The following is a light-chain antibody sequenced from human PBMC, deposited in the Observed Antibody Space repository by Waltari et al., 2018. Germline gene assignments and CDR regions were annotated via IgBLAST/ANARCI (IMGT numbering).Light chain of an antibody. Sequence: DIQMTQSPSSLSASVGDRVTITCRATQSISTYLNWYLQKPGKAPKLLIYAASSLESGAPSRFSGSGSWTDFTLTITSLQPEDFATYYCQQSYSTPFTFGPGTKVDIK. J-gene: IGKJ3*01. V-gene: IGKV1-39*01. CDR1: QSISTY. CDR2: AAS. CDR3: QQSYSTPFT.